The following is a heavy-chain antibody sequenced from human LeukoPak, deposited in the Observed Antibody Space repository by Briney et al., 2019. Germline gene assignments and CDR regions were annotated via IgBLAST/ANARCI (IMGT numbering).Heavy chain of an antibody. Sequence: SGTLSLTCAVSGGSISSSNWWSWVRQPPGKGLKWIGEIYHSGSTYYNPSLKSRVTISVDTSKNQFSLKLSSVTAADTAVYYCAGNPRRGKGWTTLDYWGQGTLVTVSS. CDR1: GGSISSSNW. CDR3: AGNPRRGKGWTTLDY. D-gene: IGHD1-14*01. J-gene: IGHJ4*02. V-gene: IGHV4-4*02. CDR2: IYHSGST.